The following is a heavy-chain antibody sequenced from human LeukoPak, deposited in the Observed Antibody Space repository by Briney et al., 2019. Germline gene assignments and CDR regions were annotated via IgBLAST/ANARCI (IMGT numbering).Heavy chain of an antibody. Sequence: PGGSLRLSCAASGFTFDDYAMHWVRQAPGKGLEWVSGISWNSGSIGYADSVKGRFTISRDNAKNSLYLQMNSLRAEDTALYYCAKDREQQLVQAFDIWGQGTMVTVSS. CDR3: AKDREQQLVQAFDI. CDR2: ISWNSGSI. J-gene: IGHJ3*02. CDR1: GFTFDDYA. D-gene: IGHD6-13*01. V-gene: IGHV3-9*01.